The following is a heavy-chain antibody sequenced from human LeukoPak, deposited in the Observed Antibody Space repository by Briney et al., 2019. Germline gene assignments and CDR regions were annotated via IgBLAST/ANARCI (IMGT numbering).Heavy chain of an antibody. V-gene: IGHV4-39*01. CDR1: GGSISSSSYY. J-gene: IGHJ4*02. CDR3: ARLVVGTSPPGPYYFDY. Sequence: PSETLSLTCTVSGGSISSSSYYWGWIRQPPGKGLEWIGSIYYSGSTYYNPSLKSRVTISVDTSKNQFSLKLSSVTAADTAVYYCARLVVGTSPPGPYYFDYWGQGTLVTVSS. CDR2: IYYSGST. D-gene: IGHD1-26*01.